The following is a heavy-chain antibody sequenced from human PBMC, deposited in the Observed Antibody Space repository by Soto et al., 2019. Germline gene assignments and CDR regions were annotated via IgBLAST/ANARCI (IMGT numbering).Heavy chain of an antibody. J-gene: IGHJ3*02. CDR3: AREMAYAFDI. Sequence: PSGTLSLSCTVSVGSISSSSYYWGLIRQPPGRGLEWIGSIYYSGSTYYNPSLKSRVTISVDTSKNQFSLKLSSVTAADTAVYYCAREMAYAFDIWGQGTMVTVSS. V-gene: IGHV4-39*02. D-gene: IGHD5-12*01. CDR1: VGSISSSSYY. CDR2: IYYSGST.